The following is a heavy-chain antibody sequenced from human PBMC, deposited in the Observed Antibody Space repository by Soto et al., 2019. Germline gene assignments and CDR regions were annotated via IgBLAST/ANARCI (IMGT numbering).Heavy chain of an antibody. CDR3: ARDSIGVGATGFGVDY. V-gene: IGHV1-69*13. D-gene: IGHD1-26*01. J-gene: IGHJ4*02. CDR1: GGTFSSYA. Sequence: GASVKVSCKASGGTFSSYAISWVRQAPGQGLEWMGGIIPIFGTANYAQKFQGRVTITADESTSTAYMELSSLRSEDTAVYFCARDSIGVGATGFGVDYWGQGTLVTVSS. CDR2: IIPIFGTA.